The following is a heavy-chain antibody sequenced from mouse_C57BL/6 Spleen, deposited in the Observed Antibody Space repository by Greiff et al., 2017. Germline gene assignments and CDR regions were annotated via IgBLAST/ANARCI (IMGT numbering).Heavy chain of an antibody. CDR2: IYPGSGST. CDR1: GYTFTSYW. Sequence: VQLQQPGAELVKPGASVKMSCKASGYTFTSYWITWVKQRPGQGLEWIGDIYPGSGSTNYNEKFKGKATLTVDTSSSTAYMQLSSLTSEDSAVYYCASFLAPYAMDYWGQGTSVTVSS. CDR3: ASFLAPYAMDY. J-gene: IGHJ4*01. V-gene: IGHV1-55*01. D-gene: IGHD6-1*01.